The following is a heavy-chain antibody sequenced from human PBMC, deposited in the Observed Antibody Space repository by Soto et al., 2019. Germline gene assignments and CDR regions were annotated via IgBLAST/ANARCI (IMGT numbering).Heavy chain of an antibody. Sequence: SETLSLTCAVYGGSFSGYYWSWIRQPPGKGLEWIGEINHSGSTNYNPSLKSRVTISVDTSKNQFSLKLSSVTAADTAVCYCARGPRWLQSLPSGYFDDWGQGTLVTVSS. V-gene: IGHV4-34*01. CDR3: ARGPRWLQSLPSGYFDD. CDR2: INHSGST. D-gene: IGHD5-12*01. J-gene: IGHJ4*02. CDR1: GGSFSGYY.